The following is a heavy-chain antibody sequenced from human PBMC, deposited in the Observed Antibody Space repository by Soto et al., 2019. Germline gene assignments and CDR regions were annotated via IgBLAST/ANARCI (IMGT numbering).Heavy chain of an antibody. D-gene: IGHD3-16*01. CDR2: IYYSGST. V-gene: IGHV4-39*01. CDR3: ARALGEVTEWLDT. CDR1: GGSLSSRSYY. Sequence: SDTLSIPCTVSGGSLSSRSYYWGWIRQPPGKGLEWIGSIYYSGSTYYNPSLKSRVTISVDTSKKQFSLKLSSVTAAHTAVYYCARALGEVTEWLDTWGPGTLVRVS. J-gene: IGHJ5*02.